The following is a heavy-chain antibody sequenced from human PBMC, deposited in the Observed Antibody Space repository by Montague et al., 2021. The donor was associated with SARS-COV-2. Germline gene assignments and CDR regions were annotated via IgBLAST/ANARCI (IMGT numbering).Heavy chain of an antibody. J-gene: IGHJ5*02. CDR1: GESVSDYY. Sequence: SETLSLTCAVYGESVSDYYWSWIRQPPGKGLEWIGETNHSGSTNXNPSLKSRVTTSVDTSKNQFSLKLTSVTAADTAVYYCARGPRITMIVVVITDIWFDPWGQGTLVTVSS. V-gene: IGHV4-34*01. D-gene: IGHD3-22*01. CDR2: TNHSGST. CDR3: ARGPRITMIVVVITDIWFDP.